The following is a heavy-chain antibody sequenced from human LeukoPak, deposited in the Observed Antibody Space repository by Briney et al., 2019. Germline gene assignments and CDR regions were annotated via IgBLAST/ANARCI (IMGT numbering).Heavy chain of an antibody. CDR1: GGSFSGYY. D-gene: IGHD4-17*01. Sequence: SETLPLTCAVYGGSFSGYYWSWIRQPPGKGLEWIGEINHSGSTNYNPFLKSRVTISVDTSKNQFSLKLSSVTAADTAVYYCASTRYLYGKIDYWGQGTLVTVSS. J-gene: IGHJ4*02. CDR3: ASTRYLYGKIDY. CDR2: INHSGST. V-gene: IGHV4-34*01.